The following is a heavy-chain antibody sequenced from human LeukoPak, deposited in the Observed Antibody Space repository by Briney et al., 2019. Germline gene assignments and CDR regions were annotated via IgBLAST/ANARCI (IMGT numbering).Heavy chain of an antibody. CDR2: INHSGST. CDR1: GGSFSGYY. CDR3: ASSAARLRGHGMDV. D-gene: IGHD4-17*01. V-gene: IGHV4-34*01. J-gene: IGHJ6*02. Sequence: SETLSLTCAVYGGSFSGYYWSWIRQPPGKGLEWIGEINHSGSTNYNPSLKSRVTISVDTSKNQFSLKLSSVTAADTAAYYCASSAARLRGHGMDVWGQGTTVTVSS.